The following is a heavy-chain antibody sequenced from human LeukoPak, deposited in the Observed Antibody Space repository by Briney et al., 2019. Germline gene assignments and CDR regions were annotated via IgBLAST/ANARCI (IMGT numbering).Heavy chain of an antibody. J-gene: IGHJ4*02. D-gene: IGHD3-22*01. V-gene: IGHV4-39*01. CDR3: ARQYFDRTGYYYFDY. CDR1: GDAITGSSYY. Sequence: SDTLSLTCTVSGDAITGSSYYWGWIRQSPGKGVEWIGSMYYSGNTYSNPSLESRVTMSADTSKNQFYLKLNSVSVADTAVYYCARQYFDRTGYYYFDYWGQGTLVIVSS. CDR2: MYYSGNT.